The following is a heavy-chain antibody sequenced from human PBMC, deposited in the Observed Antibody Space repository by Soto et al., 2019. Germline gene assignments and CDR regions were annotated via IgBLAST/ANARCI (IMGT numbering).Heavy chain of an antibody. D-gene: IGHD6-6*01. J-gene: IGHJ4*02. CDR3: ARLPPGQLVGFDY. CDR2: INSDGSST. V-gene: IGHV3-74*01. Sequence: VGSLSRSWGSYGFTFSGYGMHWVRQAPGKGLVWVSRINSDGSSTSYADSVKGRFTISRDNAKNTLYLQMNSLRAEDTAVYYCARLPPGQLVGFDYWGQGTLVPVSS. CDR1: GFTFSGYG.